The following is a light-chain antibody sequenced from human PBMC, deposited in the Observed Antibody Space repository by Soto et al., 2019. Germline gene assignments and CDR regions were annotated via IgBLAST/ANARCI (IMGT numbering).Light chain of an antibody. Sequence: DFVMTQSPDSLAVSLGETATINCTSSQSVLYSSNNMNYLSWYQQKPGQPPKLLIYWASTRKSGVPDRISGSGSVTDFTLTISSLQAEDVAVYYCQQYYSIPLTYGGGTKVEIK. J-gene: IGKJ4*01. CDR2: WAS. CDR1: QSVLYSSNNMNY. CDR3: QQYYSIPLT. V-gene: IGKV4-1*01.